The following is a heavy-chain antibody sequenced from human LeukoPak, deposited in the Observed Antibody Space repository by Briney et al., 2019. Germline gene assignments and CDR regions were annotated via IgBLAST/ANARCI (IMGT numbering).Heavy chain of an antibody. Sequence: SETLSLTCAVYGGSFSGYYWSWIRQPPGKGLEWIGEINHSGSTNYNPSLKSRVTISVDTSKNQFSLKLSSVTAADTAVYYCARTTVTNPYYYYYYGMDVWGQGTTVTVSS. J-gene: IGHJ6*02. D-gene: IGHD4-17*01. CDR2: INHSGST. CDR3: ARTTVTNPYYYYYYGMDV. V-gene: IGHV4-34*01. CDR1: GGSFSGYY.